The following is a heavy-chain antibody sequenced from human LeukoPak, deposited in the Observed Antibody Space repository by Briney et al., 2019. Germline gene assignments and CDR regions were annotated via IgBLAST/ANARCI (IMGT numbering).Heavy chain of an antibody. Sequence: GASVKVSCKASGYTFTSYGISWVRQAPGQGLEWMGWISAYNGNTNYAQKLQGRVTMTTDTSTSTAYMELRSLGSDDTAVYYCARDVFGDRTMIVIGDPPGFDYWGQGTLVTVSS. CDR2: ISAYNGNT. D-gene: IGHD3-22*01. J-gene: IGHJ4*02. CDR3: ARDVFGDRTMIVIGDPPGFDY. V-gene: IGHV1-18*01. CDR1: GYTFTSYG.